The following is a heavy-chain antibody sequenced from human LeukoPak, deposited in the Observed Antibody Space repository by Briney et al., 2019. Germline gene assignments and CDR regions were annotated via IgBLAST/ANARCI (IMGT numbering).Heavy chain of an antibody. CDR1: GFTFSDYY. D-gene: IGHD5-12*01. CDR2: ISPSGSSI. J-gene: IGHJ4*02. Sequence: PGGSLRLSCAASGFTFSDYYMTWIRQAPGKGLEWVSHISPSGSSIYYASSVKGRFTISRDNAKNSLYLQMTSLRAEDTAVYYCAREGPIAGWLRLVGYFDYWGQGTLVTVSS. V-gene: IGHV3-11*04. CDR3: AREGPIAGWLRLVGYFDY.